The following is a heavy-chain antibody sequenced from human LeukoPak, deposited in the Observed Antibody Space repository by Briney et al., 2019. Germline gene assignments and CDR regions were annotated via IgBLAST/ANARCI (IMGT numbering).Heavy chain of an antibody. V-gene: IGHV3-20*04. J-gene: IGHJ3*02. CDR3: ARDYSSGWYDAFDI. CDR1: GFTFDDYG. D-gene: IGHD6-19*01. Sequence: PGGSLRLSCAASGFTFDDYGMSWVRQAPGKGLEWVSGINWNGGSTGYADSVKGPFTISRDNAKNSLYLQMNSLRAEDTALYYCARDYSSGWYDAFDIWGQGTMVTVSS. CDR2: INWNGGST.